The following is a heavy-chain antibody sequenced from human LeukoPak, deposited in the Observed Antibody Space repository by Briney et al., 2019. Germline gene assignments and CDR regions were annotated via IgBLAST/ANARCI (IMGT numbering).Heavy chain of an antibody. Sequence: ASVRVSCKASGNTFAGYYVHWVRQAPGQGLEWMGWINTHNGATNYAQHFQGRVTMTTDTAVTTAYMDLDGLISDDTAVYYCARGGGVRGFILDPYWGQGTLVTVSS. D-gene: IGHD3-10*01. CDR3: ARGGGVRGFILDPY. CDR2: INTHNGAT. V-gene: IGHV1-2*02. J-gene: IGHJ4*02. CDR1: GNTFAGYY.